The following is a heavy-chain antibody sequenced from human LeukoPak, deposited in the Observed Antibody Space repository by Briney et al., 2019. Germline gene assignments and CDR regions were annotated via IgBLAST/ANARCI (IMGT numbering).Heavy chain of an antibody. Sequence: SETLSLTCTVSGGSISSSSYYWGWIRQPPGKGLEWIGSIYYSGSTYYNPSLKSRVTISVDTSKNQFSLKLSSVTAADTAVYYCARAVGWSYGDYGPEYFQHWGQGTLVTVSS. CDR2: IYYSGST. J-gene: IGHJ1*01. V-gene: IGHV4-39*07. CDR3: ARAVGWSYGDYGPEYFQH. D-gene: IGHD4-17*01. CDR1: GGSISSSSYY.